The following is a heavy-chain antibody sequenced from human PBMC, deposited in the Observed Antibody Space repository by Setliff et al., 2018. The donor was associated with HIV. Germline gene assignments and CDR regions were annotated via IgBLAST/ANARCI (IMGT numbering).Heavy chain of an antibody. CDR3: AKDRGQCFDL. Sequence: TSETLSLTCSVSGDSFTGYYWNWIRQSAGKGLEWIGRIYTNGATSYNPSLRSRVTMSVDTSTKQLSLRLTSVSAADTAVYYCAKDRGQCFDLWGRGTLVTVSS. CDR1: GDSFTGYY. J-gene: IGHJ2*01. CDR2: IYTNGAT. V-gene: IGHV4-4*07. D-gene: IGHD3-10*01.